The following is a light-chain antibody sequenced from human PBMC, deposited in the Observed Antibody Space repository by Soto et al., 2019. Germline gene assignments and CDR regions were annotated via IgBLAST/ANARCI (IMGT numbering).Light chain of an antibody. V-gene: IGKV1-5*03. CDR1: QTISSW. CDR3: QHYNSYSEA. CDR2: KAS. Sequence: DIPMPQSPSTLSGSVGASVTITCGASQTISSWLAWYPQKTGKAPKLLIYKASTLKSGVPSRFSGSGSGTEFTLTISSLQPDDVATYYCQHYNSYSEAFGQGTKVDIK. J-gene: IGKJ1*01.